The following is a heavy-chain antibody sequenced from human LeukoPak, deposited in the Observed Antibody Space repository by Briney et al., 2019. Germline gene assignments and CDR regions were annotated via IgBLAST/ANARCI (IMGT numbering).Heavy chain of an antibody. D-gene: IGHD3-3*01. J-gene: IGHJ6*03. V-gene: IGHV4-38-2*02. CDR1: GYSISSGYY. Sequence: PSETLSLTCTVSGYSISSGYYWGWIRQPPGKGLEWIGEINHSGSTNYNPSLKSRVTISVDTSKNQFSLKLSSVTAADTAVYYCARFGVRNYYYYYYMDVWGKGTTVTVSS. CDR3: ARFGVRNYYYYYYMDV. CDR2: INHSGST.